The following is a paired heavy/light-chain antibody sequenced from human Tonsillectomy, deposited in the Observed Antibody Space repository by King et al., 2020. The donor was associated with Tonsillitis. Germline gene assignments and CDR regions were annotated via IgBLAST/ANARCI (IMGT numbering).Heavy chain of an antibody. J-gene: IGHJ6*02. CDR2: IRSSRTFI. CDR3: ARDMLGSLLRGGMDV. V-gene: IGHV3-21*01. D-gene: IGHD3-10*02. Sequence: EVYFVESGGGLVKPGGSLRLSCAASGFNITNYSVTWVRQAPGKGLEWVSSIRSSRTFIYYANSVKGRFTISRDNAKNSVYLQMNSLRAEDTAVYYCARDMLGSLLRGGMDVWGQGTTVTVSS. CDR1: GFNITNYS.
Light chain of an antibody. V-gene: IGKV3-11*01. CDR3: QQRTNWPL. Sequence: EIVLTQSPATLSLSPGERATLSCRASQSLSTYLAWYQHKPGQAPRLLIYDASTRATGIPARFSGSGSGTDFTLTISSLEPEDSAVYYCQQRTNWPLFGGGTKVEIK. J-gene: IGKJ4*01. CDR2: DAS. CDR1: QSLSTY.